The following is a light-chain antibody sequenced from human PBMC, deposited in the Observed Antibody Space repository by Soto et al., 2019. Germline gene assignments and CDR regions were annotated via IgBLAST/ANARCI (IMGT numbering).Light chain of an antibody. CDR2: QAS. V-gene: IGKV1-5*03. CDR1: QSISTW. Sequence: DLQMTQSPSTLSASVGDRVTITCRASQSISTWLAWYQQKAGKAPQLLIYQASTLETGVPSRFSGSGSGTEFTLTISSLQPDDFATYYCQQYSSYSRTFGQGTEVEIK. CDR3: QQYSSYSRT. J-gene: IGKJ1*01.